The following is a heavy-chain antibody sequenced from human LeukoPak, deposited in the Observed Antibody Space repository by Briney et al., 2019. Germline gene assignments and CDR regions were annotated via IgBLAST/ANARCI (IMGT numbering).Heavy chain of an antibody. D-gene: IGHD1-26*01. CDR1: GFTFSSYS. Sequence: PGGSLRLSCAASGFTFSSYSMNWVRQAPGKGLEWVSAISGSGGSTYYADSVKGRFTISRDNSKNTLYLQMNSLRAEDTAVYYCAKDGELLDAFDIWGQGTMVTVSS. CDR2: ISGSGGST. J-gene: IGHJ3*02. V-gene: IGHV3-23*01. CDR3: AKDGELLDAFDI.